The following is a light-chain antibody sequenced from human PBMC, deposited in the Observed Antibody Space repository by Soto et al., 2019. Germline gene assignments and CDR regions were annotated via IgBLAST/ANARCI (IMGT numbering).Light chain of an antibody. CDR1: QSVSSSY. CDR3: QQYGSSHPYT. V-gene: IGKV3-20*01. J-gene: IGKJ2*01. Sequence: EIVLTQSPGTLSLSPGERATLSCRASQSVSSSYLAWYQQKPGQAPRLLIYGASSRATGIPDRFSGSGSGTDFTLTISRLEPEDFAVYYCQQYGSSHPYTFGQGTKREIK. CDR2: GAS.